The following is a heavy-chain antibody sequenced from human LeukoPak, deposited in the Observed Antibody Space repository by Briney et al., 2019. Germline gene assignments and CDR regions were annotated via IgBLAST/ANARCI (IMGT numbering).Heavy chain of an antibody. CDR1: GGSFSGYY. CDR2: INHSGST. J-gene: IGHJ4*02. CDR3: AGGSRGFDY. Sequence: SETLSLTCAVYGGSFSGYYWGWIRQPPGKGLEWIGEINHSGSTNYNPSLKSRVTISVDTSKNQFSLKLSSVTAADTAVYYCAGGSRGFDYWGQGTLVTVSS. V-gene: IGHV4-34*01.